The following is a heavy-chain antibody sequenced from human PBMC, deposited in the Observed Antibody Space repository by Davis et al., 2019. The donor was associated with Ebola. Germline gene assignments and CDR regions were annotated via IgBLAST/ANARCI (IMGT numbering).Heavy chain of an antibody. V-gene: IGHV4-34*01. J-gene: IGHJ4*02. CDR3: ARVGELGIISFGYIDY. CDR1: GGSFSGYY. Sequence: SETLSLTCAVYGGSFSGYYWSWIRQPPGKGLEWIGEINHSGSTNYNPSLKSRVTISVDTSKNQFSLKLSSVTAADTAVYYCARVGELGIISFGYIDYWGQGTLVTVSS. D-gene: IGHD7-27*01. CDR2: INHSGST.